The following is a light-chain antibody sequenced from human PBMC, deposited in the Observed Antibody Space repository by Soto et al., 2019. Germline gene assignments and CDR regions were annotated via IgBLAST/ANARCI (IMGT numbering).Light chain of an antibody. CDR1: QNITTW. Sequence: DIQMTQSPSTLSASVGDRVTITCRASQNITTWLAWYQQKPGKAHNLLIYKASTLETGVPSRFSGSGSGPQCTLTISSLQADDFATYYCQQYDNDPFTFGPGTKVDI. CDR3: QQYDNDPFT. J-gene: IGKJ3*01. CDR2: KAS. V-gene: IGKV1-5*03.